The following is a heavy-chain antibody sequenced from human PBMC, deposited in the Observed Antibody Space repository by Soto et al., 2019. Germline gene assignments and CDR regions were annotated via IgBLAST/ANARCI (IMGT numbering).Heavy chain of an antibody. Sequence: QVQLVESGGGVVQPGRSLRLSCAASGFTFSSYGMHWVRQAPGKGLEWVAVISYDGSNKYYADSVKGRFTISRDNSKNTLYRKRNSLRAEDTAVYYCAKDVLRFLEWLAFYGMDVWGQGTTVTVSS. CDR1: GFTFSSYG. CDR3: AKDVLRFLEWLAFYGMDV. V-gene: IGHV3-30*18. CDR2: ISYDGSNK. D-gene: IGHD3-3*01. J-gene: IGHJ6*02.